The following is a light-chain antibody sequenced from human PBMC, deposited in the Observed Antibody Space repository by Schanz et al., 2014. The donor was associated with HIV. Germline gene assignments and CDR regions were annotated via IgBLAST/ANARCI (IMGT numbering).Light chain of an antibody. CDR3: HHYGDSRGT. V-gene: IGKV3-20*01. CDR2: ATS. J-gene: IGKJ4*02. Sequence: EIVLTQSPGSLSLSPGGRATLSCGASQRLSSSYLAWYQQKRDQPPRLVIYATSPRAAGIPDRFSGTGSGTDFTLTISSLEPEDFAVYYCHHYGDSRGTFGGGTEVDI. CDR1: QRLSSSY.